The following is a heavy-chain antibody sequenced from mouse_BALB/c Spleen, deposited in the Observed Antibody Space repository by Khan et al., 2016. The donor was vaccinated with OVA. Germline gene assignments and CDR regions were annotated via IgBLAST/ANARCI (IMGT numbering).Heavy chain of an antibody. CDR3: ARKDYYDYDPFPY. J-gene: IGHJ3*01. CDR1: GYSITSEYA. Sequence: EVELVESGPGLVKPSQSLSLTCTVTGYSITSEYAWNWIRQFPGNKLEWMGYINYSGNTRFNPSLKSRTSITRDTSKNQFFLQLNSVTTEDTATYYCARKDYYDYDPFPYWGQETLVTVSA. CDR2: INYSGNT. D-gene: IGHD2-4*01. V-gene: IGHV3-2*02.